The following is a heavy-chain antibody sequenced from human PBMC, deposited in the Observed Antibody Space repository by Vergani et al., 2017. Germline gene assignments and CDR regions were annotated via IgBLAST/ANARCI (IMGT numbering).Heavy chain of an antibody. D-gene: IGHD3-9*01. CDR1: GGTFSSYA. V-gene: IGHV1-69*01. J-gene: IGHJ6*02. CDR2: IIPIFGTA. Sequence: QVQLVQSGAEVKKPGSSVKVSCKASGGTFSSYAISWVRQAPGQGLEWMGGIIPIFGTANYAQKFQGRVTITADESTSTAYMELSSLRSEDTAVYYCASNYDILTGWIYYYGMDVWGQGTTVTVSS. CDR3: ASNYDILTGWIYYYGMDV.